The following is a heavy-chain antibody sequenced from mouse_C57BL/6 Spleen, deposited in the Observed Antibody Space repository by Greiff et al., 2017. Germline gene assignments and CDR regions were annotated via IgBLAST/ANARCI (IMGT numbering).Heavy chain of an antibody. CDR2: ICSGSSTI. V-gene: IGHV5-17*01. D-gene: IGHD1-1*01. CDR3: ARDPLEYYGSRYFDV. Sequence: EVQLQESGGGLVKPGGSLKLSCAASGFTFSDYGMHWVRQAPEKGLEWVAYICSGSSTIYYAATVKGRFTISRDNATNTPYLQMTSLRSEDTAMYYCARDPLEYYGSRYFDVWGTGTTVTVSS. CDR1: GFTFSDYG. J-gene: IGHJ1*03.